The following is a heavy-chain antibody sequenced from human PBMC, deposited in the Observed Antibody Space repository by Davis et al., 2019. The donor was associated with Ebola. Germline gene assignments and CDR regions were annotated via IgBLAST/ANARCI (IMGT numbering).Heavy chain of an antibody. D-gene: IGHD3-10*01. CDR3: ARVGAYARYYGMDV. CDR1: GFTFSSYS. CDR2: ISSSSSTI. Sequence: GESLKISCAASGFTFSSYSMNWVRQAPGKGLEWVSYISSSSSTIYYADSVKGRFTISRDNAKNSLYLQMNSLSDEDTAVYYWARVGAYARYYGMDVWGQGTTVTVSS. V-gene: IGHV3-48*02. J-gene: IGHJ6*02.